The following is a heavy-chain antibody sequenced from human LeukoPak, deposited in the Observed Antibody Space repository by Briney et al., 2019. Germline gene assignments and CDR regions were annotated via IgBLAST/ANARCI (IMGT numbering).Heavy chain of an antibody. CDR2: ISSNGGST. CDR3: ARDYDTSGSYFDFFDY. V-gene: IGHV3-64*04. CDR1: GFTFSNYA. Sequence: PGGSLRLSCAASGFTFSNYAMHWVRQAPGEGLEYVSAISSNGGSTYYADSVKGRFTISRDNSKNAFLQMNSLRAEDTAVYYCARDYDTSGSYFDFFDYWGQGTLVTVSS. D-gene: IGHD3-22*01. J-gene: IGHJ4*02.